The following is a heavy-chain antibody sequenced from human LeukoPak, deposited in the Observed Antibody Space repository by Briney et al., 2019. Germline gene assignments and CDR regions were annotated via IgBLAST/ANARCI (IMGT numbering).Heavy chain of an antibody. J-gene: IGHJ4*02. V-gene: IGHV3-23*01. CDR1: GFTFSSYA. Sequence: GGSLRLSCAASGFTFSSYAMSWVRQAPGKGLEWVSAISGSGCSTYYAGSVKGRFTTSRDNSKNTLYLQMTSLRAEDTAVYYCAKDGELDYWGQGTLVTVSS. D-gene: IGHD1-26*01. CDR2: ISGSGCST. CDR3: AKDGELDY.